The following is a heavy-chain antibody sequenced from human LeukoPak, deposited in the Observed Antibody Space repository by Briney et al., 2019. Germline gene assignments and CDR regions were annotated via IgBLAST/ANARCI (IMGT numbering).Heavy chain of an antibody. CDR3: HNELPYYYDSSGYVH. CDR2: IYYSGST. V-gene: IGHV4-39*01. D-gene: IGHD3-22*01. Sequence: SETLSLTCTVSGGSISSSSYYWGWIRQPPGKGLEWIGSIYYSGSTYYNPSLKSRVTISVDTSKNQFSLKLSSVTAADTAVHYCHNELPYYYDSSGYVHWGQGTLVTVSS. J-gene: IGHJ4*02. CDR1: GGSISSSSYY.